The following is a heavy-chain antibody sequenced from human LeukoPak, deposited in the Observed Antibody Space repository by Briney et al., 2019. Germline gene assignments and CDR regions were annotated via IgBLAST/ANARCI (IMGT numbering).Heavy chain of an antibody. CDR2: MYYSGNS. V-gene: IGHV4-39*01. J-gene: IGHJ4*02. CDR1: GGSISSSSYY. D-gene: IGHD6-19*01. Sequence: MTSETLSLTCTVSGGSISSSSYYWGWIRQPPGKGLEWIGTMYYSGNSYYNPSLKSRVTISVDTSKNQFSLKLSSVTAADTAVYYCARHLRYVNIAVAGMDCWGQGTLVTVSS. CDR3: ARHLRYVNIAVAGMDC.